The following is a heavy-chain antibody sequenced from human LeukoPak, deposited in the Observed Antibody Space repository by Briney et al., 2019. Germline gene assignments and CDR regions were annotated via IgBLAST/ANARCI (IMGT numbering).Heavy chain of an antibody. CDR3: ARRLASYYYGMDV. CDR1: GGSISSGSYY. CDR2: IYTSGST. Sequence: SQTLSLTCTVSGGSISSGSYYWSWIRQPAGKGLEWIGRIYTSGSTNYNPSLKSRVTISVDTSKNRFSLKLSSVTAADTAVYYCARRLASYYYGMDVWGQGTTVTVSS. J-gene: IGHJ6*02. V-gene: IGHV4-61*02.